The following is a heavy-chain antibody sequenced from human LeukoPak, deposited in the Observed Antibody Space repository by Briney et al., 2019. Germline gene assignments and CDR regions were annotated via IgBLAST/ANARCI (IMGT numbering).Heavy chain of an antibody. V-gene: IGHV1-2*02. Sequence: ASVKVSCKASAYSFSDYYLHWVRQAPGQGLEWMGWIDPKSGATKYAQRFQGRVTMTRDTSISTAYMKLSGLRSDDTAVYYCAREGSIYYGHLDYWGQGTLVTVSS. CDR3: AREGSIYYGHLDY. CDR1: AYSFSDYY. D-gene: IGHD3-10*01. CDR2: IDPKSGAT. J-gene: IGHJ4*02.